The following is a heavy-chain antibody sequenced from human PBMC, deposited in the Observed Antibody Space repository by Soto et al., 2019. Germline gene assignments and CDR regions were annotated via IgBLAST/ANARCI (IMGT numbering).Heavy chain of an antibody. V-gene: IGHV1-8*01. Sequence: ASVQVSCKASGYAFSNNDISWVRQATGQGLEWMGWMNPSSGNGGYAQKFQGRVTMTRDTSTSTAYMELSSLRSEDTAVYYCARDPTYDSSGYWGQGTLVTVSS. CDR3: ARDPTYDSSGY. D-gene: IGHD3-22*01. CDR1: GYAFSNND. CDR2: MNPSSGNG. J-gene: IGHJ4*02.